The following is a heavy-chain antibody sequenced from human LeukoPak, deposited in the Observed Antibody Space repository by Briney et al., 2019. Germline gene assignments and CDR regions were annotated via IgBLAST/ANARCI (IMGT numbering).Heavy chain of an antibody. CDR2: ISYDGSNK. CDR3: ARDPTYYYGSGKNAFDI. D-gene: IGHD3-10*01. Sequence: SGGSLRLSCAASGFAFSSYAMHWVRQAPGKGLEWVAVISYDGSNKYYADSVKGRFTISRDNSKNTLYLQMNSLRAEGTAVYYRARDPTYYYGSGKNAFDIWGQGTMVTVSS. J-gene: IGHJ3*02. CDR1: GFAFSSYA. V-gene: IGHV3-30*17.